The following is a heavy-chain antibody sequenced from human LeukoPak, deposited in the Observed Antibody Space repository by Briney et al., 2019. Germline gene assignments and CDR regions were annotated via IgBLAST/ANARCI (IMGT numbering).Heavy chain of an antibody. J-gene: IGHJ4*02. Sequence: SEPLSFPCTVSGGSISSYYWSWIRQPPGKGLEWIGYIYYSGSTNYNPSLKSRVTISVDSSKNQLSLKLSSVTAADTAVYYCSRVDSSNWYEYRGYIDYWGQGTLVTVSS. CDR1: GGSISSYY. V-gene: IGHV4-59*01. D-gene: IGHD6-13*01. CDR2: IYYSGST. CDR3: SRVDSSNWYEYRGYIDY.